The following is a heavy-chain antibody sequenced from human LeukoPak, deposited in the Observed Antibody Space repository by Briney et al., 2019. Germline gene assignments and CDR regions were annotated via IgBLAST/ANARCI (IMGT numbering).Heavy chain of an antibody. CDR2: MNPNSGNT. J-gene: IGHJ5*02. CDR1: GYTFTSYD. D-gene: IGHD5-12*01. V-gene: IGHV1-8*01. CDR3: ARGVPQWLRLHNWFDP. Sequence: ASVKVSCKAPGYTFTSYDINWVRQATGQGLEWMGWMNPNSGNTGYAQKFQGRVTMTRNTSISTAYMELSSLRSEDTAVYYCARGVPQWLRLHNWFDPRGQGTLVTVSS.